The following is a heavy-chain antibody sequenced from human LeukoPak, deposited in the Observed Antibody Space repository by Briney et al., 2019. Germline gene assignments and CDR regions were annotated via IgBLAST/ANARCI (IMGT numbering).Heavy chain of an antibody. CDR3: ARDRYYYDSSGYYYIDY. J-gene: IGHJ4*02. Sequence: SETLSLTCTVSGGSISSYYWGWIRQPPGKGLEWIGSIYYSGSTNYNPSLRSRLTISVDTSKNQFSLKLSSVAAADTAVYYCARDRYYYDSSGYYYIDYWGQGTLVTVSS. V-gene: IGHV4-39*07. CDR2: IYYSGST. D-gene: IGHD3-22*01. CDR1: GGSISSYY.